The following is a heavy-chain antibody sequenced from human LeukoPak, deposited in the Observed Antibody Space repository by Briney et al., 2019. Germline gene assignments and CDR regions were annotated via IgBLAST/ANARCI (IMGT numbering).Heavy chain of an antibody. J-gene: IGHJ4*02. Sequence: GGSLRLSCAASGFTFSSYCMNWVRQAPGKGLECVSAISDSGDKTDYADSVRGRFTIYRDNSKDTLYLQMNSLGAADTAVYYCAKDGGGVLVPVSFDYWGQGTLVTVSS. V-gene: IGHV3-23*01. CDR3: AKDGGGVLVPVSFDY. CDR2: ISDSGDKT. D-gene: IGHD2-2*01. CDR1: GFTFSSYC.